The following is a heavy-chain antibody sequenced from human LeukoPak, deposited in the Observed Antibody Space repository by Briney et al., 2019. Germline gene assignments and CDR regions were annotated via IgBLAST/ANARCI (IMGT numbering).Heavy chain of an antibody. CDR3: ARPSVLGPNTDY. D-gene: IGHD4/OR15-4a*01. V-gene: IGHV3-7*01. CDR2: IEQDGSEK. J-gene: IGHJ4*02. Sequence: GGSLRLSCAASGFTFSNYWMSWVRQTPGNGLEWVATIEQDGSEKYYVDSVKGRFTISRDNAKKSLFLQMNSLRADDTAVYYCARPSVLGPNTDYWGQGTLVTVSS. CDR1: GFTFSNYW.